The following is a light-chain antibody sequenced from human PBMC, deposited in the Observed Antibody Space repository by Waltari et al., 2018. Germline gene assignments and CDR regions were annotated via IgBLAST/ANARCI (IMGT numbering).Light chain of an antibody. J-gene: IGKJ4*01. CDR2: DAS. Sequence: DIQMTQSPSSLSASVVDRVTITCQASQDISNYLNWYQQKPGKAPKLLIYDASNLETGVPSRFSGSGSGTYFTFTISSLQPEDIATYYCQQYDNLPLTFGGGTKVEIK. CDR3: QQYDNLPLT. CDR1: QDISNY. V-gene: IGKV1-33*01.